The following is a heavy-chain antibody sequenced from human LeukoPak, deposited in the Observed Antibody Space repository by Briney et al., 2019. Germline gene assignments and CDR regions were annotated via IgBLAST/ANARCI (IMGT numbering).Heavy chain of an antibody. D-gene: IGHD6-13*01. Sequence: SVKVSCKASGGTFSSYAISWVRQAPGQGLEWMGGIIPTFGTANYAQKFQGRVTITADESTSTAYMELSSLRSEDTAVYYCARSPLLYSSSWYYFDYWGQGTLVTVSS. CDR1: GGTFSSYA. V-gene: IGHV1-69*01. J-gene: IGHJ4*02. CDR2: IIPTFGTA. CDR3: ARSPLLYSSSWYYFDY.